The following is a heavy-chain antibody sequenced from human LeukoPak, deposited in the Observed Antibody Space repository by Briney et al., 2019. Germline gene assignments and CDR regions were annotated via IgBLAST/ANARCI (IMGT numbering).Heavy chain of an antibody. Sequence: GGSLRLSCAASGFIFSNYWMTWVRQAPGKGLEWVANIKQDGGERYYVDSVRGRFTIPRDNAKNSLYLQMNSLRAEDTAVYYCVRTGAARRGDYWGQGTLVTVSS. D-gene: IGHD6-6*01. CDR2: IKQDGGER. V-gene: IGHV3-7*01. J-gene: IGHJ4*02. CDR3: VRTGAARRGDY. CDR1: GFIFSNYW.